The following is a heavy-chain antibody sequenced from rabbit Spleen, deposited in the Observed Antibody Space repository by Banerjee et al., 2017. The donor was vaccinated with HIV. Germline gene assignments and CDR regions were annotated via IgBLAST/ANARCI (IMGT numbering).Heavy chain of an antibody. V-gene: IGHV1S45*01. D-gene: IGHD8-1*01. CDR2: INTSSGST. CDR1: GVSFSDKDV. J-gene: IGHJ6*01. CDR3: ARDSGTSFSSYGMDL. Sequence: EQLEESGGGLVKPEGSLTLTCKASGVSFSDKDVMCWVRQAPGKGLEWIACINTSSGSTVYATWAKGRFTISRTSSTTVTLQVTSLTAADTATYFCARDSGTSFSSYGMDLWGPGTLVTVS.